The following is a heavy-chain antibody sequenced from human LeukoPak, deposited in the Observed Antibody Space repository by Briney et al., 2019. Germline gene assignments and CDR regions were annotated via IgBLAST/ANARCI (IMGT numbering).Heavy chain of an antibody. CDR1: GGFFSGYY. CDR3: ARVRDYVWGSYRYTGGEIDY. V-gene: IGHV4-34*01. Sequence: PSETLPLTCAVYGGFFSGYYWRWLRQPPGKGLEGIGEINHSGRTNYNPPLKRRVTIPVDTSKNQFSLKLSSVTAADTAVYYCARVRDYVWGSYRYTGGEIDYWGQGTLVTVSS. CDR2: INHSGRT. J-gene: IGHJ4*02. D-gene: IGHD3-16*02.